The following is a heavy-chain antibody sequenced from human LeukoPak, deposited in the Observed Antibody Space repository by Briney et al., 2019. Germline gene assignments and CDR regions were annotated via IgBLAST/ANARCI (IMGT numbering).Heavy chain of an antibody. CDR3: ARAFIVVVPAAAGY. Sequence: GGSLRLSCAASGFTFSSYGMHWVRQAPGKGLEWVAFIRYGGSNKYYADSVKGRFTISRDNSKNTLYLQMNSLRAGDTAVYYCARAFIVVVPAAAGYWGQGTLVTVSS. CDR1: GFTFSSYG. J-gene: IGHJ4*02. D-gene: IGHD2-2*01. CDR2: IRYGGSNK. V-gene: IGHV3-30*02.